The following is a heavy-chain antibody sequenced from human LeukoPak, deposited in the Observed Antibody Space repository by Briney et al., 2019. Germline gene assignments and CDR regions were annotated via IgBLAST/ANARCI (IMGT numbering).Heavy chain of an antibody. CDR2: IKSKTDGGTT. CDR3: TTEID. Sequence: GGSLRLSCAASGFTFSNAWMSWVRQAPGKGLEWGGRIKSKTDGGTTDYAAPVKGRFSISRDDSKNMLYLQMNSLKTEDTAVYFCTTEIDWGQGTLVTVSS. J-gene: IGHJ4*02. CDR1: GFTFSNAW. V-gene: IGHV3-15*01.